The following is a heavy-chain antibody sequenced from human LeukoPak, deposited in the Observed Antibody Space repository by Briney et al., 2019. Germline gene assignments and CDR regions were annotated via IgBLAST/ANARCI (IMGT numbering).Heavy chain of an antibody. CDR2: ISAYNGNT. J-gene: IGHJ6*02. D-gene: IGHD6-25*01. CDR1: GYTFTSYD. V-gene: IGHV1-18*01. Sequence: PGASVKVSCKASGYTFTSYDITWVRQAPGQGLEWMGWISAYNGNTNYAQKLQGRVTMTTDTSTNTAYMEVRSLRSDDTAVYYCARDERHSPDVWGQGTTVTVSS. CDR3: ARDERHSPDV.